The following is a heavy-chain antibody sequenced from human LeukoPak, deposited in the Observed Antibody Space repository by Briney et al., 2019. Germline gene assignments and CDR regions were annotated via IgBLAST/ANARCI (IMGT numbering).Heavy chain of an antibody. D-gene: IGHD2-15*01. Sequence: SETLSLTCTVSGGSLSSGGYYWRWLRQHPGRGLEWIGYIYYSGSTYYNPSLKSRVIISVETSKNQFSLKLSSVTAADTAVYYCARRYCSGSSCYFGSWGQGTLVTVSS. CDR3: ARRYCSGSSCYFGS. CDR2: IYYSGST. J-gene: IGHJ4*02. CDR1: GGSLSSGGYY. V-gene: IGHV4-31*03.